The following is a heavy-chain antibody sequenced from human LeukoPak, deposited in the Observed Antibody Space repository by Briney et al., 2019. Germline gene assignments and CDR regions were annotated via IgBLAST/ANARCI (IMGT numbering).Heavy chain of an antibody. J-gene: IGHJ3*02. Sequence: GGSLRLSCAASGFTFSSYAMHWVRQAPGKGLEWVAVISYDGSNKYYADSVKGRFTISRDNSKNTLYLQMNSLRAEDTAVYYCAKDLNGDYVGAFDSWGQGTMVTVSS. CDR1: GFTFSSYA. D-gene: IGHD4-17*01. CDR3: AKDLNGDYVGAFDS. CDR2: ISYDGSNK. V-gene: IGHV3-30-3*01.